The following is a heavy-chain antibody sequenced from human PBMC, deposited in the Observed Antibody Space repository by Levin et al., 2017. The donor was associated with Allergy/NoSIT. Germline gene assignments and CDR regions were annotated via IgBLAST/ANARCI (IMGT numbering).Heavy chain of an antibody. V-gene: IGHV1-2*02. CDR2: INPNSGGT. D-gene: IGHD2-15*01. Sequence: GESLKISCKASGYSFTGYYMHWVRQAPGQGLEWMGWINPNSGGTNYAQKFQGRVTMTRDTSISTANMELSRLRSDDTAVYYCARTQGYCSGGSCYLDYWGQGTLVTVS. J-gene: IGHJ4*02. CDR3: ARTQGYCSGGSCYLDY. CDR1: GYSFTGYY.